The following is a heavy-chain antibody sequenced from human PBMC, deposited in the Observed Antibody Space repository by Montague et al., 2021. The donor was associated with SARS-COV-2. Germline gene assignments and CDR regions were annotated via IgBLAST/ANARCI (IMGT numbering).Heavy chain of an antibody. J-gene: IGHJ2*01. Sequence: CALSGDSVSSNIATWNWIRQSPSRGLEWLGRTYYRSKWYNDYAVSVKSRVIINPDTSNNRISLQLNPVTPEDTAVYYCARAYCGGDCYFYWYFDLWGRGTLVTVFS. V-gene: IGHV6-1*01. CDR3: ARAYCGGDCYFYWYFDL. CDR1: GDSVSSNIAT. CDR2: TYYRSKWYN. D-gene: IGHD2-21*02.